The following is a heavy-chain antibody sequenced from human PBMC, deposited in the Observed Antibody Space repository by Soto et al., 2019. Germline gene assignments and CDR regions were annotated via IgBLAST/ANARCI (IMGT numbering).Heavy chain of an antibody. CDR1: GGSFSGYY. CDR2: INHSGST. J-gene: IGHJ4*02. D-gene: IGHD6-13*01. Sequence: SETLSLTCAVYGGSFSGYYWSWIRQPPGKGLEWIGEINHSGSTNYNPSLKSRVTISVDTSKNQFSLKLSSVTAADTAVYYCAASSSWYKRSFDYWGQGTLVTVSS. CDR3: AASSSWYKRSFDY. V-gene: IGHV4-34*01.